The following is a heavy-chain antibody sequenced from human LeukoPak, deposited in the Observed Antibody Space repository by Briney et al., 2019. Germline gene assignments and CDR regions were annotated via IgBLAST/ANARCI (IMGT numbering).Heavy chain of an antibody. V-gene: IGHV5-10-1*01. CDR2: IDASDSYT. D-gene: IGHD1-26*01. J-gene: IGHJ4*02. Sequence: GESLRISCKGSAYGFTTCWITWSGQMPGKGLEWMGRIDASDSYTNYSPSFQGHVTISADKSINTAYLQWSSLKASDTATYYCASGLRGGPGRGGRDYWGQGTLVTVSS. CDR1: AYGFTTCW. CDR3: ASGLRGGPGRGGRDY.